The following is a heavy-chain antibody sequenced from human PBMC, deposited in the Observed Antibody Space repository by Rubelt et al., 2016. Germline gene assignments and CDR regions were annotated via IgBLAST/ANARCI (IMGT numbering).Heavy chain of an antibody. CDR3: AREGPGIAVAGPDY. CDR2: IWDDGSQK. V-gene: IGHV3-33*01. D-gene: IGHD6-19*01. J-gene: IGHJ4*02. Sequence: GKGLEWVAVIWDDGSQKFYGESGKGRFTISRDNSKDTLYLQMNSLRADDTAVYYCAREGPGIAVAGPDYWGQGTLVTVSS.